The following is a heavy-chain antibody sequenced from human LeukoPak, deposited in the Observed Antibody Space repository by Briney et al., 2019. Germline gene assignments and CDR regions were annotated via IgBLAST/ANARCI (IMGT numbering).Heavy chain of an antibody. Sequence: PSETLSLTCTVSGGSISSYYWSWLRQPPGKGLEWIGYIYYSGSTNYNPSLKSRVTMSVDTSKNQFSLKLSSVTAADAAVYYCARDEPPGIAAAWGQGTLVTVSS. V-gene: IGHV4-59*12. D-gene: IGHD6-13*01. CDR2: IYYSGST. J-gene: IGHJ4*02. CDR1: GGSISSYY. CDR3: ARDEPPGIAAA.